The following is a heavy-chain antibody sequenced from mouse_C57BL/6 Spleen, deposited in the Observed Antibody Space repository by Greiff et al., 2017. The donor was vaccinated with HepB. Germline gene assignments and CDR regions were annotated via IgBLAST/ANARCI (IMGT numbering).Heavy chain of an antibody. CDR2: ISDGGSYT. CDR1: GFTFSSYA. J-gene: IGHJ1*03. Sequence: EVKLMESGGGLVKPGGSLKLSCAASGFTFSSYAMSWVRQTPEKRLEWVATISDGGSYTYYPDNAKNNLYLQMSHLKSEDTAMYYCARDRGYFDVWGTGTTVTVSS. CDR3: ARDRGYFDV. V-gene: IGHV5-4*01. D-gene: IGHD3-1*01.